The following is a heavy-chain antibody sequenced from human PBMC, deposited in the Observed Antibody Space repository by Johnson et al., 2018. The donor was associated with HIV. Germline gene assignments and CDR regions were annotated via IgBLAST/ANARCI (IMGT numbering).Heavy chain of an antibody. V-gene: IGHV3-11*04. D-gene: IGHD6-13*01. CDR2: ISSSGSAI. Sequence: VQLVESGGGLVKPGGSLRLSCAGSGFTFSDYYMNWIRQAPGKGLEWVSYISSSGSAIYYADSVKGRFTISRDNAKNSLYLQMNSLRAADTAVYYCARGRYSSTWYVGGLDAFDIWGQGTMVTVSS. J-gene: IGHJ3*02. CDR1: GFTFSDYY. CDR3: ARGRYSSTWYVGGLDAFDI.